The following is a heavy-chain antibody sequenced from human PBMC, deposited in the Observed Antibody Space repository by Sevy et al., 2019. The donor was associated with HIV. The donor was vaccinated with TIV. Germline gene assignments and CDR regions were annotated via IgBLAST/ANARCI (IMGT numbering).Heavy chain of an antibody. J-gene: IGHJ3*02. CDR2: INHSGST. V-gene: IGHV4-34*01. CDR3: ARSGRSYSRGWYSTSGDAFDI. Sequence: SETLSLTCAVYGGSFSGYYWSWIRQPPGKGLEWIGEINHSGSTNYNPSLKSRVTISVDTSKNQFSLKLSSVTAADTAVYYCARSGRSYSRGWYSTSGDAFDIWGQGTMVTVSS. CDR1: GGSFSGYY. D-gene: IGHD6-19*01.